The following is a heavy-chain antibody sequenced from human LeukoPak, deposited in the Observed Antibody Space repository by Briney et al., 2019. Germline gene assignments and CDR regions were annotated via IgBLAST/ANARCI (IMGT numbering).Heavy chain of an antibody. CDR3: ARKPAITMVRGVTRLTVGMDV. Sequence: PSETLSLTCAVYGGSFSGYYWSWIRQPPGKGLEWIGEINHSGSTNYNPSLKSRVTISVDTSKNQFSLKLSSVTAADTAVYYCARKPAITMVRGVTRLTVGMDVWGQGTTVTVSS. V-gene: IGHV4-34*01. CDR2: INHSGST. D-gene: IGHD3-10*01. CDR1: GGSFSGYY. J-gene: IGHJ6*02.